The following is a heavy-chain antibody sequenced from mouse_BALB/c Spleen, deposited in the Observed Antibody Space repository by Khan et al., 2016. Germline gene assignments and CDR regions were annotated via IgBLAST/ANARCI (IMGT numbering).Heavy chain of an antibody. Sequence: EVKLLESGGGMVQPGGSLKLSCAASGFDFSRYWMSWVRQAPGKGLEWIGEINPDSSTINYTPSLQDKFIISRDNTNNTLYLQMSKVRSDDTALYYCASNYYAMDYWGQGTSVTVSS. CDR3: ASNYYAMDY. J-gene: IGHJ4*01. CDR1: GFDFSRYW. CDR2: INPDSSTI. V-gene: IGHV4-1*02.